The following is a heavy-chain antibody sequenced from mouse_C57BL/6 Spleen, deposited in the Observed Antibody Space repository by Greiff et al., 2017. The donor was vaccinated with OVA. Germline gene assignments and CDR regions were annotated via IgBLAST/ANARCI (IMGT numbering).Heavy chain of an antibody. D-gene: IGHD3-3*01. V-gene: IGHV10-1*01. CDR1: GFSFNTYA. CDR2: IRSKSNNYAT. J-gene: IGHJ1*03. CDR3: VRLMGGTDFDV. Sequence: EVQLVESGGGLVQPKGSLKLSCAASGFSFNTYAMNWVRQAPGKGLEWVARIRSKSNNYATYYADSVKDRFTISRDDSESMLYLQMNNLKTEDTAMYYCVRLMGGTDFDVWGTGTTVTVSS.